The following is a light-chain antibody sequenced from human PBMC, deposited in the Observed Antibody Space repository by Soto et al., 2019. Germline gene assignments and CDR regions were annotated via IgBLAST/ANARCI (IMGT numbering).Light chain of an antibody. J-gene: IGKJ1*01. V-gene: IGKV1-17*01. CDR1: QGIGTD. CDR2: STS. CDR3: QQYNTFWT. Sequence: VQMTQSPSSLSASVGDRVTITFRASQGIGTDLGWYQQKPGRAPKRLIYSTSSLQSGVPSRVSGSGSGTEFTLTISSLQPDDFATYYCQQYNTFWTFGPGTKVDIK.